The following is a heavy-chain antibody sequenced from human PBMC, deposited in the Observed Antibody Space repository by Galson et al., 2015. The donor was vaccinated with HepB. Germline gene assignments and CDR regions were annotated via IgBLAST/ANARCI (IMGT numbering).Heavy chain of an antibody. Sequence: SVKVSCKASGYTFTRNGISWVRQAPGQGLEWMGWISANSGNTNYAQKFQDRVTMTTETSTSTAYMELRSLTSDDTAVYYCARDGGSYSSSNWFDPWGQGTLVTVSS. CDR2: ISANSGNT. J-gene: IGHJ5*02. D-gene: IGHD1-26*01. CDR3: ARDGGSYSSSNWFDP. CDR1: GYTFTRNG. V-gene: IGHV1-18*01.